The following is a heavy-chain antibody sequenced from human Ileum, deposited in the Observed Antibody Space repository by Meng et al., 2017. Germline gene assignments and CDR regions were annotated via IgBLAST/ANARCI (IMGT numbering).Heavy chain of an antibody. D-gene: IGHD4-17*01. CDR3: GRDSYGDYPPII. CDR1: GFSFSTFT. Sequence: GECGGGLLNPGWSLRFSCAASGFSFSTFTMNWVRQATGKGLEWVSSISSRSSDIYYADSVRGRFTISRDNAKNSLFLQIHSLRAEDTAVYYCGRDSYGDYPPIIGGQGTLVTVSS. V-gene: IGHV3-21*01. J-gene: IGHJ4*02. CDR2: ISSRSSDI.